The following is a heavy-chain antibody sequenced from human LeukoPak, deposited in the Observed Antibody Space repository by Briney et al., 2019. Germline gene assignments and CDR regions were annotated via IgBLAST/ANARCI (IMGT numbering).Heavy chain of an antibody. CDR3: AKDSKTYSGSYGVDY. CDR1: GFTFSSYG. D-gene: IGHD1-26*01. CDR2: IRYDGSNK. J-gene: IGHJ4*02. V-gene: IGHV3-30*02. Sequence: PGGSLRLSCAAFGFTFSSYGMHWVRQAPGKGLEWVAFIRYDGSNKYYADSVKGRFTISRDNSKNTLYLQMNSLRAEDTAVYYCAKDSKTYSGSYGVDYWGQGTLVTVSS.